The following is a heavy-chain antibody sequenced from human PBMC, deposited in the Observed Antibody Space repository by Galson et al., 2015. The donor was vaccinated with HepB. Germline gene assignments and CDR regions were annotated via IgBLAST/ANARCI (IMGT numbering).Heavy chain of an antibody. V-gene: IGHV1-18*01. CDR2: IGGYNGNA. D-gene: IGHD5-24*01. CDR1: GYSFSKFG. J-gene: IGHJ4*02. CDR3: ARGGLATVGGPTFDS. Sequence: SVKVSCKASGYSFSKFGISWVRQAPGQGLEWMGWIGGYNGNANYAQKLQGRVTMTTDTSSRTAYMEVRSLRSDDTAMYYCARGGLATVGGPTFDSWGQGTLVTVSS.